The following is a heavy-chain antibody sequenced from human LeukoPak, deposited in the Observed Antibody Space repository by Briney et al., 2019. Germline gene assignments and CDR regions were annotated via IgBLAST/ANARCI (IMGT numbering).Heavy chain of an antibody. V-gene: IGHV4-38-2*02. J-gene: IGHJ4*02. Sequence: SQTLSLTCTVSGYSISSGYYWGWIRQPPGKGLEWIGSIYHSGSTYYNPSLKSRVTISVDTSKNQFSLKLSSVTAADTAVYYCAVQRYSSGWLYWGQGTLVTVSS. CDR2: IYHSGST. D-gene: IGHD6-19*01. CDR1: GYSISSGYY. CDR3: AVQRYSSGWLY.